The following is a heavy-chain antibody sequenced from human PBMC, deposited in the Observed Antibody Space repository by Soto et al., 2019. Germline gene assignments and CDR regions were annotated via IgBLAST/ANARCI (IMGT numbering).Heavy chain of an antibody. V-gene: IGHV1-69*13. D-gene: IGHD2-15*01. CDR3: ARYWAISRGGGYYGMDV. Sequence: ASVKVSCKSSGGTFSSYPMSWGRQAPGQGLEWMGGIIPIFGTANYAQKFQGRVTITADESTSTAYMELSSLRSEDTAVYYCARYWAISRGGGYYGMDVWGQGTTVTVPS. CDR2: IIPIFGTA. J-gene: IGHJ6*02. CDR1: GGTFSSYP.